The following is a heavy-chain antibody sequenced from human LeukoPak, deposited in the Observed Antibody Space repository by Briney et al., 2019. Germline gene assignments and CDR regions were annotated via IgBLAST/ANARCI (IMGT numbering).Heavy chain of an antibody. CDR2: INHSGST. V-gene: IGHV4-34*01. D-gene: IGHD6-19*01. J-gene: IGHJ5*02. CDR3: ARGKICLSGTCYNWFDP. Sequence: PSETLSLTCAVYVGPFSGYYWSWVRQPPGKGLEWIGEINHSGSTNYNPSLESRVTISVDTSKNQFSLKLRPVTAADTAVYYCARGKICLSGTCYNWFDPWGQGTLVSVSS. CDR1: VGPFSGYY.